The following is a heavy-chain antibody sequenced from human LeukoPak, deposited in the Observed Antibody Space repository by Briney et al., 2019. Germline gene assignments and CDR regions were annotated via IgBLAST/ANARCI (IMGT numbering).Heavy chain of an antibody. CDR1: GGSISSRSYS. V-gene: IGHV4-39*07. D-gene: IGHD4-17*01. CDR2: IHYSGSA. Sequence: PSETLSLTCTVSGGSISSRSYSWGWIRQPPGKGLEWIGSIHYSGSAYYNPSLKSRVTISVDTSKNQFSLKLSSVTAADTAVYYCARLPRYGDYGGGYWGQGTLVTVSS. J-gene: IGHJ4*02. CDR3: ARLPRYGDYGGGY.